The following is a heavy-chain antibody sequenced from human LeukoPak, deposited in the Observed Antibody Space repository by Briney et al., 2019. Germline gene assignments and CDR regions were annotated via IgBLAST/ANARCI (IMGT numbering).Heavy chain of an antibody. CDR3: VRDGGWTNYYYYYMDV. Sequence: ASVKVSCKASGYTFTSYYMHWVRQAPGQGLEWMGWINPNSGGTNYAQKFQGRVTMTRDTSISTAYMELSRLRSDDTAVYYCVRDGGWTNYYYYYMDVWGKGTTVTVSS. D-gene: IGHD3-16*01. CDR2: INPNSGGT. J-gene: IGHJ6*03. V-gene: IGHV1-2*02. CDR1: GYTFTSYY.